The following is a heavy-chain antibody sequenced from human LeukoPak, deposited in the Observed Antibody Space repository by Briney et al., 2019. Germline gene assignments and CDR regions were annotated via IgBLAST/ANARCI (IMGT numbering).Heavy chain of an antibody. CDR3: ARHVYCSGGSCYPGDY. CDR2: IYPGDSDT. J-gene: IGHJ4*02. Sequence: NRGESLKISCKGSGYSFTSYWIGWVRQMPGKGLEWMGIIYPGDSDTRYSPSFQGQVTISAGKSISTAYLQWSSLKASDTAMYYCARHVYCSGGSCYPGDYWGQGTLVTVSS. D-gene: IGHD2-15*01. CDR1: GYSFTSYW. V-gene: IGHV5-51*01.